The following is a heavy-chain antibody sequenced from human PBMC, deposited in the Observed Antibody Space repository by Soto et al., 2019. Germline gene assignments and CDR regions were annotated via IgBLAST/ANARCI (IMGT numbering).Heavy chain of an antibody. CDR2: MYNTGRT. CDR3: ARDLWGYCGTDCYPLDV. D-gene: IGHD2-21*02. V-gene: IGHV4-59*01. CDR1: GGSISRYY. J-gene: IGHJ6*02. Sequence: SQTLSLTCTVSGGSISRYYWSWIRQPPGKGLEWIGYMYNTGRTVYNPSFKSRVTISVDTSKNQFSLQLDSVTAADTAVYYCARDLWGYCGTDCYPLDVWGQGTTVTVSS.